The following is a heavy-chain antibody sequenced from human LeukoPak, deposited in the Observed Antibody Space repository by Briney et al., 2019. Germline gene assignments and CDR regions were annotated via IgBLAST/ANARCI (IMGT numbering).Heavy chain of an antibody. V-gene: IGHV1-2*02. CDR3: ARGRDKTTSPAIDY. J-gene: IGHJ4*02. D-gene: IGHD2-2*01. CDR1: GYTFSGYY. Sequence: ASVKVSCEASGYTFSGYYMHWVRQAPGQGHAWMGWISPKSGDTNYAQNFQGRVTMTRDTSISTAYMELSRLTSDDTAVYYCARGRDKTTSPAIDYWGQGTLVTVSS. CDR2: ISPKSGDT.